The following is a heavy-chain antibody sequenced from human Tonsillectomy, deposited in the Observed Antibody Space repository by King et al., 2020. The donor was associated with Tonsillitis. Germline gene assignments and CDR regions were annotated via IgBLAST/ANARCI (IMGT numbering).Heavy chain of an antibody. V-gene: IGHV2-70*18. CDR2: IAWDDDI. Sequence: TLQESGPALVKPTQTLTLTCTFSGFSLSSSDMCVTWVRQPPGKALEWLAFIAWDDDIYYSTSLKTRLTISKDTSKNQVVLTMTNMDPVDTATYYCARIVRELKGLYYYYYGMDVWGPGTTVTVSS. CDR1: GFSLSSSDMC. D-gene: IGHD1-7*01. CDR3: ARIVRELKGLYYYYYGMDV. J-gene: IGHJ6*02.